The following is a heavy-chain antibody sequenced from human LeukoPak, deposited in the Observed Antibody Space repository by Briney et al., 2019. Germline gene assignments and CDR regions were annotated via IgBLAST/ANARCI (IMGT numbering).Heavy chain of an antibody. V-gene: IGHV3-7*01. D-gene: IGHD3-10*01. CDR3: VRDGRSGERTAFNI. CDR1: GFIFGEHY. CDR2: IKEDAGEK. Sequence: PGGSLRLSCAASGFIFGEHYMSWVRQAPGKGLESVAIIKEDAGEKYYVESVRGRFTISRDNAKNSLYLQMNNLRDEDTAVYYCVRDGRSGERTAFNIWGQGTKVTVSS. J-gene: IGHJ3*02.